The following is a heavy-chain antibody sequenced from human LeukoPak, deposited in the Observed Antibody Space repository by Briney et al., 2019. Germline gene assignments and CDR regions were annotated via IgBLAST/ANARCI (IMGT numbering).Heavy chain of an antibody. Sequence: SETLSLTCSVSGGSISIYYWSWIRQPAGKGLEWIGYIYYSGSTNYNPSLKSRVTISVDTSKNQFSLKLSSVTAADTAVYYCARVSTTVVTPDWYFDLWGRGTLVTVSS. D-gene: IGHD4-23*01. V-gene: IGHV4-59*01. J-gene: IGHJ2*01. CDR1: GGSISIYY. CDR3: ARVSTTVVTPDWYFDL. CDR2: IYYSGST.